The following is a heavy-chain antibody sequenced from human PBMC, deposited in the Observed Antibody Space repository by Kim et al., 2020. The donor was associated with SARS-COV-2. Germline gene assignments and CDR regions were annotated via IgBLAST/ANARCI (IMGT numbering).Heavy chain of an antibody. Sequence: GGSLRLSCAASGFTFSSYAMSWVRQAPGKGLEWVSGISGSGGSTYYADSGKGRFTISRDNSKNTLYLQMNSLRGEDTAEYYCAKGHYSSSFPEDWFDPWGQGTLVTVSS. J-gene: IGHJ5*02. CDR3: AKGHYSSSFPEDWFDP. CDR2: ISGSGGST. CDR1: GFTFSSYA. D-gene: IGHD6-6*01. V-gene: IGHV3-23*01.